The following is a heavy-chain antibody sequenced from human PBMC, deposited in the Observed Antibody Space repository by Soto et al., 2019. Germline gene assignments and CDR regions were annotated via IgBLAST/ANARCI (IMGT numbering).Heavy chain of an antibody. CDR2: ISAYNGNT. CDR1: GYTFTSYG. Sequence: ASVKVSCKTSGYTFTSYGISWVRQAPGQGLEWMGWISAYNGNTNYAQKLQGRVTVTTDTSTSTAYMELRSLRSDDTAVYYCARDDCSGGSCYLDYWGQGTLVTVSS. V-gene: IGHV1-18*01. D-gene: IGHD2-15*01. CDR3: ARDDCSGGSCYLDY. J-gene: IGHJ4*02.